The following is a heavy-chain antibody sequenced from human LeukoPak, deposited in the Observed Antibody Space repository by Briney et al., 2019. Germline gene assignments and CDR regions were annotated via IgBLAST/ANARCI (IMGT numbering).Heavy chain of an antibody. J-gene: IGHJ6*02. CDR2: MNTKSGNT. CDR1: GYTFTRYD. Sequence: ASVKVSCKASGYTFTRYDINWVRQATGQGLEWMGWMNTKSGNTGHAQKFQGRVTITRDTSISTVYMELSSLRAEDTAVYYCARAIADEWGIAVVDWGSWDYYYGMDVWGQGTTVTVSS. D-gene: IGHD6-19*01. CDR3: ARAIADEWGIAVVDWGSWDYYYGMDV. V-gene: IGHV1-8*03.